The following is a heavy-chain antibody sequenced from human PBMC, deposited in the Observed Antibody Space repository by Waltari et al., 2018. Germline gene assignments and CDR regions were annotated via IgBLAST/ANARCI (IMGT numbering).Heavy chain of an antibody. Sequence: LVESGGGLVQPGWSLRLFWAASGFTFRRYWIPRVSHVPGKGLVWDSRINGDGCSTTYAASVNGRFTISRDNAKNTLYLQMNSLRAEDTAVYYCVRRREVGATNRAFDIWGQGTMVTVSS. D-gene: IGHD1-26*01. CDR2: INGDGCST. V-gene: IGHV3-74*01. CDR3: VRRREVGATNRAFDI. CDR1: GFTFRRYW. J-gene: IGHJ3*02.